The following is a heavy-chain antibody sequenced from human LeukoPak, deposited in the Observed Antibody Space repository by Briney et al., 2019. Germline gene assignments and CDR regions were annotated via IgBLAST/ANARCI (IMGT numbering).Heavy chain of an antibody. D-gene: IGHD1-1*01. V-gene: IGHV4-59*01. CDR1: GGSISSYY. J-gene: IGHJ3*02. CDR2: IYYTGST. CDR3: ARDRRESTKPNDAFDI. Sequence: SETLSLTCSVSGGSISSYYWSWIRQSPGKGLEWIGYIYYTGSTNYNPSLVSRSTKSVDTSKKQLSLKLSSVTAADTAVYYCARDRRESTKPNDAFDIWGQGTMVTVSS.